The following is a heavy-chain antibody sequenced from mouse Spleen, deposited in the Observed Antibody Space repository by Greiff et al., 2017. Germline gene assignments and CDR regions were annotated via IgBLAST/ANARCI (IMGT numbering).Heavy chain of an antibody. Sequence: VKLVESGPELVRPGVSVKISCKGSGYTFTDYAMHWVQQSHAKSLEWIGVISTYYGNTNYNQKFKGKATMTVDKSSSTAYMELARLTSEDSAIYYCARRSTMITTGAMDYGGQGTSVTVSS. D-gene: IGHD2-4*01. V-gene: IGHV1-67*01. CDR3: ARRSTMITTGAMDY. CDR1: GYTFTDYA. J-gene: IGHJ4*01. CDR2: ISTYYGNT.